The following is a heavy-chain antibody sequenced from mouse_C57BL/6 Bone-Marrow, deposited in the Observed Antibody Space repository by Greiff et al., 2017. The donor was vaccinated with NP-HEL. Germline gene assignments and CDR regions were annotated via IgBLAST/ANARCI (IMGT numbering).Heavy chain of an antibody. D-gene: IGHD4-1*01. Sequence: VQLKESGPELVKPGASVKIPCKASGYTFTDYNLDWVKQSHGQSLEWIGDINPNNGGTIYNQKFKGKATLTVDKSSSTAYMELRSLTSEDTAVYYCARLGYAMDYWGQGTSVTVSS. CDR1: GYTFTDYN. J-gene: IGHJ4*01. V-gene: IGHV1-18*01. CDR2: INPNNGGT. CDR3: ARLGYAMDY.